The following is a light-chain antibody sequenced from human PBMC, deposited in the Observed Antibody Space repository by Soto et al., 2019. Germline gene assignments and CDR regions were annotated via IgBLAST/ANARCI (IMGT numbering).Light chain of an antibody. V-gene: IGLV1-40*01. J-gene: IGLJ2*01. Sequence: QPVLTQPPSVSGAPGQRVTISCTGSSSNIGAGYDVHWYQQLPGTAPKLLIYGDTNRPSGVPVRFSGSKSGTSASLAITGLQAEDEADYYCQSYDSSLSVVIFGGGTKLTVL. CDR3: QSYDSSLSVVI. CDR1: SSNIGAGYD. CDR2: GDT.